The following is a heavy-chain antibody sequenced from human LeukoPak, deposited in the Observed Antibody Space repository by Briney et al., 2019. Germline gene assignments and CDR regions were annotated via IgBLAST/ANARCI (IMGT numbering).Heavy chain of an antibody. CDR2: IVVGSSNT. CDR1: GFTFISSA. D-gene: IGHD5-18*01. V-gene: IGHV1-58*02. Sequence: ASVKVSCKASGFTFISSAMQWVRQARGQRLEWIGWIVVGSSNTNYAQKFQERVTITRDMSTSTVYMELSSLRSEDTAVYYCARWDTAMVSFDPWGQGTLVTVSS. J-gene: IGHJ5*02. CDR3: ARWDTAMVSFDP.